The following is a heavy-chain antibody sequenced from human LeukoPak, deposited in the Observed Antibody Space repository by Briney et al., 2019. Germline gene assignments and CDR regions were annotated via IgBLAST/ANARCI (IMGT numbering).Heavy chain of an antibody. CDR3: AREVSIYSSSSGNWFDP. CDR1: GFTFSSYA. Sequence: NSGGSLRLSCAASGFTFSSYAMSWVRQAPGQGLEWMGWISAYNGNTNYAQKLQGRVTMTTDTSTSTAYMEMRSLRSDDTAVYYCAREVSIYSSSSGNWFDPWGQGTLVTVSS. J-gene: IGHJ5*02. V-gene: IGHV1-18*01. CDR2: ISAYNGNT. D-gene: IGHD6-6*01.